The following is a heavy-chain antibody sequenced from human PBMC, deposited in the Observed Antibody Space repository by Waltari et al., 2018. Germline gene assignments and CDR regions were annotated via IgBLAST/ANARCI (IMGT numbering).Heavy chain of an antibody. CDR2: ISYDGRHR. CDR3: AKGGDLEWLFIDH. D-gene: IGHD3-3*01. CDR1: GFIFNQYG. Sequence: QVQVVESGGGVVQPGRSLRPSCEASGFIFNQYGIHWVRQAPGKGLESVAVISYDGRHRFYSDSVKGRFTISRDNSRNTVSLQMDSLTVEDTALYYCAKGGDLEWLFIDHWGQGTFVTVS. J-gene: IGHJ4*02. V-gene: IGHV3-30*18.